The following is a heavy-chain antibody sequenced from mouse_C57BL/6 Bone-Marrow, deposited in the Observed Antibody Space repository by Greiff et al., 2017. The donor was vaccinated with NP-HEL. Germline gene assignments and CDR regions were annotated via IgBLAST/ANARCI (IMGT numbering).Heavy chain of an antibody. CDR2: ISDGGSYT. D-gene: IGHD1-1*01. J-gene: IGHJ4*01. CDR3: ARDRGGSNYDAMDY. Sequence: EVQRVESGGVLVKPGGSLKLSCAASGFTFSSYAMSWVRQTPEKRLEWVATISDGGSYTYYPDNVKGRFTISRDNAKNNLYLQMSHLKSDDTAMYYCARDRGGSNYDAMDYWGQGTSVTVSS. CDR1: GFTFSSYA. V-gene: IGHV5-4*01.